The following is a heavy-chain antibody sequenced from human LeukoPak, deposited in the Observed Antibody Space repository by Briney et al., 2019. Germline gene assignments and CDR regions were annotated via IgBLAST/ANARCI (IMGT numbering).Heavy chain of an antibody. D-gene: IGHD1-1*01. J-gene: IGHJ6*02. CDR3: ARVQGYYYGMDV. CDR1: GGSISSGGYY. Sequence: SETLSLTCTVSGGSISSGGYYWSWIRQHPGKGLEWIGYIYYSGSTYYNPSLKSRITISVDTSKNQFSLKLSSVTAADTAVYYCARVQGYYYGMDVWGQGTTVTVSS. CDR2: IYYSGST. V-gene: IGHV4-31*03.